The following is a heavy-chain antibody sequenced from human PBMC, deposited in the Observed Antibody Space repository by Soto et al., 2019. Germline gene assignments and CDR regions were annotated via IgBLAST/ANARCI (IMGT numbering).Heavy chain of an antibody. V-gene: IGHV3-48*01. J-gene: IGHJ4*02. CDR2: ISRSSSAI. Sequence: EVQLVESGGGLVQPGGSLRLSCAASGFTFSSYSMNWVRQAPGKGLEWVSYISRSSSAIYYADSVKGRFTISRDNAKNSLYLQMNSLRAEDTAVYYCARDPHESSIAALCFDYWGQGTLVTVSS. D-gene: IGHD6-6*01. CDR1: GFTFSSYS. CDR3: ARDPHESSIAALCFDY.